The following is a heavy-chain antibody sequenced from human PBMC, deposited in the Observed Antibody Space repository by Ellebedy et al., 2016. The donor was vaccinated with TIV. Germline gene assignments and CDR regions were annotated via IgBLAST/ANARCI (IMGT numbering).Heavy chain of an antibody. J-gene: IGHJ4*02. CDR2: INSDGSST. V-gene: IGHV3-74*01. Sequence: GGSLRLSCAASGFTFSSYWMHWVRQAPGKGLVWVSRINSDGSSTSYADSVKGRFTISRDNSKNTLYLQMNSLRAEDTAVYYCAKVVTVVTWFDYWGQGTLVTVSS. D-gene: IGHD4-23*01. CDR1: GFTFSSYW. CDR3: AKVVTVVTWFDY.